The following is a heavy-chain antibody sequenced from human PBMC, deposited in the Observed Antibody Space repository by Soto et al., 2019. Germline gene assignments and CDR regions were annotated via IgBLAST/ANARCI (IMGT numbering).Heavy chain of an antibody. J-gene: IGHJ6*02. CDR2: IYYSGSP. Sequence: SETLSLTCTVSGGSISSGGYYWSWIRQHPGKGLEWIGYIYYSGSPYYNPSLKSRLTISVDTSKNQFSLKLSSVTAADTAVYYCARVGVIGYYYGLDVWGQGTTVTAP. CDR1: GGSISSGGYY. D-gene: IGHD3-16*01. CDR3: ARVGVIGYYYGLDV. V-gene: IGHV4-31*03.